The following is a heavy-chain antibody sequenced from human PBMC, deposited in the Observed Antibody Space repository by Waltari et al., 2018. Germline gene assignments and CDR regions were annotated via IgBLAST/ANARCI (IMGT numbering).Heavy chain of an antibody. CDR2: INSDGSST. Sequence: EVQLVESGGGLVQPGGSLRLSCPASGFTFSSHWMHWVRQAPGKGLVWVSRINSDGSSTSYADSGKGRFTISRDNAKNTLYLQMNSLRAEDTAVYYCAREAYSSSSGWFDPWGQGTLVTVSS. J-gene: IGHJ5*02. CDR3: AREAYSSSSGWFDP. CDR1: GFTFSSHW. D-gene: IGHD6-6*01. V-gene: IGHV3-74*01.